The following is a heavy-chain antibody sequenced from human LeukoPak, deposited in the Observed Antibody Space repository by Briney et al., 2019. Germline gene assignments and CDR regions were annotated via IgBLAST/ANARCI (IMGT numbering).Heavy chain of an antibody. CDR1: GYTLTELS. CDR2: FDPEDGET. CDR3: ATDGRPKYYDILTGSLH. D-gene: IGHD3-9*01. Sequence: GASVKVPCKVSGYTLTELSMHWVRQAPGKGLEWMGGFDPEDGETIYARNFQGRVTMTEDTSTDTAYTELSSLRSEDTAVYYCATDGRPKYYDILTGSLHWGQGTLVTVSS. J-gene: IGHJ4*02. V-gene: IGHV1-24*01.